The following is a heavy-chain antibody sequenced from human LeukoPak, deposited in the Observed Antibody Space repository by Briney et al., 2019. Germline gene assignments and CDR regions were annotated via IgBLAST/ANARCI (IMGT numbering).Heavy chain of an antibody. D-gene: IGHD2-15*01. CDR3: AKVLYWFDP. CDR1: GGSFSGYY. V-gene: IGHV4-34*01. CDR2: INHSGST. J-gene: IGHJ5*02. Sequence: SETLSLTCAVYGGSFSGYYWSWIRQPPGKGLEWIAEINHSGSTNYNPSLKSRVTISVDTSKNQFSLKLSSVTAADTAVYYCAKVLYWFDPWGQGTLVTVSS.